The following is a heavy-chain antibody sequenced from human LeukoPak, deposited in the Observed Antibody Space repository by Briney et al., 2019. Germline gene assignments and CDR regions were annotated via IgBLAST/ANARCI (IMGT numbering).Heavy chain of an antibody. CDR3: VREDFDWFVT. J-gene: IGHJ5*02. V-gene: IGHV3-48*03. CDR1: GFTFSSYE. D-gene: IGHD3-3*01. CDR2: ISTSGSTR. Sequence: PGGSLRLSCAASGFTFSSYEMNWVRQAPGRGLEWVSYISTSGSTRYHADSVKGRFTISRDNAKNSLYLQMNSLRAEDTSVYYCVREDFDWFVTWGQGTLVTVSS.